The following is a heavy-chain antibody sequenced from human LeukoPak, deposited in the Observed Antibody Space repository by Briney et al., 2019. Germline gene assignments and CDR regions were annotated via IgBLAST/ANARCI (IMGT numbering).Heavy chain of an antibody. CDR2: ISAYNGNT. D-gene: IGHD3-22*01. CDR1: GYTFTSYG. Sequence: GAPVKVSCKASGYTFTSYGISWVRQAPGQGLEWMGWISAYNGNTNYAQKLQGRVTMTTDTSTSTAYMELRSLRSDDTAVYYCARGPSYYYDSSGINPWGQGTLVTVSS. J-gene: IGHJ5*02. V-gene: IGHV1-18*01. CDR3: ARGPSYYYDSSGINP.